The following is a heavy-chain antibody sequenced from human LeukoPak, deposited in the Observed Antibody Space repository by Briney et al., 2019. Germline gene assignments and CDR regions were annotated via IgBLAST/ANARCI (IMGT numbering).Heavy chain of an antibody. CDR3: GRSLGRGWFDP. Sequence: SETLSLTCAVYGGSFSGYYCSWIRQPPGKGLEWIGEINHSGSTNYNPSLKSRVTISVYTSKNKFSLKLSSVTATDTAVYYCGRSLGRGWFDPWGQGTLVTVSS. CDR1: GGSFSGYY. J-gene: IGHJ5*02. CDR2: INHSGST. D-gene: IGHD7-27*01. V-gene: IGHV4-34*01.